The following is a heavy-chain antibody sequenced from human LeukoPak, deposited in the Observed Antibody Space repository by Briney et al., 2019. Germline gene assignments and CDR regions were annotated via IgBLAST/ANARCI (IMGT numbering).Heavy chain of an antibody. CDR3: ARAPIMVRGDTSFDY. V-gene: IGHV3-66*02. Sequence: QPGGSLRLSCAASGFTVSSNYMSWIRQAPGKGLEWVSVIYSGGSTYYADSVKGRFTISRDNSKNTLYLQMNSLRAEDTAVYYCARAPIMVRGDTSFDYWGQGTLVTVSS. CDR1: GFTVSSNY. J-gene: IGHJ4*02. D-gene: IGHD3-10*01. CDR2: IYSGGST.